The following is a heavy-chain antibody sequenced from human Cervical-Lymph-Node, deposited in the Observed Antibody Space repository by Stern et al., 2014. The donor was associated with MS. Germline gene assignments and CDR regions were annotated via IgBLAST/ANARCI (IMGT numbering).Heavy chain of an antibody. Sequence: DQLVESGAEVKKPGASVKVSCKASGYTFTNYNIDWVRQATGQGLEWMGWMNPNSGNKGYAQRFQGRVPMTRDTSTSTAYMELSSLKAEDTAVYYCARVRFYGSGIYYALGDGMDVWGQGTTVTVSS. CDR1: GYTFTNYN. V-gene: IGHV1-8*01. CDR3: ARVRFYGSGIYYALGDGMDV. D-gene: IGHD3-10*01. J-gene: IGHJ6*02. CDR2: MNPNSGNK.